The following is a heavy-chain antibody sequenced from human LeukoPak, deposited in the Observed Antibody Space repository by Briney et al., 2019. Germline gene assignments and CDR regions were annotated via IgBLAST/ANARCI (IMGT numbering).Heavy chain of an antibody. Sequence: PGGSLRLSCAASGFTFSSHAMVWVRQAPGKGLEWVSFISHDGSESFHTESVKGRFTISRDNAKNSLYLQMNSLRAEDAAVYYCARSPRGYSFYFDYWGQGTLVTVSS. CDR3: ARSPRGYSFYFDY. V-gene: IGHV3-30-3*01. J-gene: IGHJ4*02. CDR2: ISHDGSES. CDR1: GFTFSSHA. D-gene: IGHD3-22*01.